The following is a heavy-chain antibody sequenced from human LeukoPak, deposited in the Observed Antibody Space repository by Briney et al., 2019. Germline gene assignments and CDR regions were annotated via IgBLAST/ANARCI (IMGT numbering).Heavy chain of an antibody. CDR2: IYTSGST. CDR3: ARLSTVTTSFDY. V-gene: IGHV4-61*02. J-gene: IGHJ4*02. Sequence: PSETLSLTCTVSGDSISSDTYYWSWIRQPAGKGLEWIGRIYTSGSTSYNPSLKSRVTISVDTSKNQFSLKLSSVTAADTAVYYCARLSTVTTSFDYWGQGTLVTVSS. D-gene: IGHD4-17*01. CDR1: GDSISSDTYY.